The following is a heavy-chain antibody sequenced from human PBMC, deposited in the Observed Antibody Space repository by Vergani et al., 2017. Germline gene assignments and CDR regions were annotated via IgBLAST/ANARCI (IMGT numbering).Heavy chain of an antibody. CDR3: ARPHGDILPPDPRRLDD. CDR2: INPSGGST. Sequence: QVQLVQSGAEVKKPGASVRVSCKTSGYTFTNYYIHWVRQAPGQGLEWMGIINPSGGSTTYAQQFQGRLTMTRDTSTITVYMDLSNLRSEDTAVYYCARPHGDILPPDPRRLDDWGQGTLVTVSS. J-gene: IGHJ4*02. V-gene: IGHV1-46*03. CDR1: GYTFTNYY.